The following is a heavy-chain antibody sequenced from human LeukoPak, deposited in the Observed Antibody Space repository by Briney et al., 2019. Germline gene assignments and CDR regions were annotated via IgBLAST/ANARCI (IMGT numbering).Heavy chain of an antibody. CDR2: IYTSGST. Sequence: PSETLSLTCAVSGGSISSGGYSWSWIRQPPGKGLEWIGRIYTSGSTNYNPSLKSRVTISGDTSKNQFSLRLSSVTAADTAVYYCARASYSYDINGWVPFDYWGQGTLVTVSS. D-gene: IGHD3-22*01. CDR1: GGSISSGGYS. CDR3: ARASYSYDINGWVPFDY. J-gene: IGHJ4*02. V-gene: IGHV4-61*02.